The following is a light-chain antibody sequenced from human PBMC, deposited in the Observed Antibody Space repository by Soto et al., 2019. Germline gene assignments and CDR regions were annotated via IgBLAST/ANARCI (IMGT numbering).Light chain of an antibody. Sequence: DIQMTQSPSSLSASVGDGVTITCRASQSISRYLNWYQQKPGKAPELLIYAASILQSGVPSRFSGRGSGTDFTLTISSLQPEDFAPYYCQQSYSTPRLTFGGGTKVEIK. CDR1: QSISRY. J-gene: IGKJ4*01. CDR2: AAS. V-gene: IGKV1-39*01. CDR3: QQSYSTPRLT.